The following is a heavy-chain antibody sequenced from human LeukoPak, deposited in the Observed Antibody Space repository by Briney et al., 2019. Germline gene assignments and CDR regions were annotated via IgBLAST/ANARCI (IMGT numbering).Heavy chain of an antibody. CDR3: ARVRGGGFRTADS. J-gene: IGHJ4*02. CDR2: ISGSGGST. D-gene: IGHD6-25*01. V-gene: IGHV3-23*01. CDR1: GFTFSSYG. Sequence: HPGGSLRLSCAASGFTFSSYGMSWVRQAPGKGLEWGSAISGSGGSTYYADSVKGRFTISRDNSKNTLYLQMNSLRGEDTAVYYCARVRGGGFRTADSWGQGTLVTVSS.